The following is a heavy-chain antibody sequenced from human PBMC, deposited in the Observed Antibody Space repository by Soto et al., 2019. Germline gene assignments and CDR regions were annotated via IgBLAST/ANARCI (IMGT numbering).Heavy chain of an antibody. CDR3: TNHYDSSGYYDAFDI. V-gene: IGHV3-53*01. CDR2: IYSGGST. J-gene: IGHJ3*02. D-gene: IGHD3-22*01. CDR1: GFTVSSNY. Sequence: GGSLRLSCAASGFTVSSNYMSWVRQAPGKGLEWVSVIYSGGSTYYADSVKGRFTISRDNSKNTLYLQMNSLRAEDTAVYYCTNHYDSSGYYDAFDIWGQGTMVTVSS.